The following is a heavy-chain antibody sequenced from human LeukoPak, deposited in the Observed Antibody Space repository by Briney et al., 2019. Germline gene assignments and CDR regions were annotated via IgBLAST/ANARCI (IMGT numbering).Heavy chain of an antibody. V-gene: IGHV5-51*01. CDR1: GYIFPNYW. CDR2: IHPGDSDT. CDR3: ARVVVVRSAHWYFDL. Sequence: GESLKIPCEASGYIFPNYWIGWVRQVPGKGLDWMGLIHPGDSDTRYSPSFQGQVTISVDKSITPAYLQWSSLQASDTAIYFCARVVVVRSAHWYFDLWGRGSLVTVFS. D-gene: IGHD2-21*01. J-gene: IGHJ2*01.